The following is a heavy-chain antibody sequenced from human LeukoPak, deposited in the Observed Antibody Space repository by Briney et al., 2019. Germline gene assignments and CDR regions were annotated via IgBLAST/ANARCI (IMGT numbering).Heavy chain of an antibody. J-gene: IGHJ5*02. CDR1: GFTFGDYA. CDR3: TRVSDSSGYYQYNWFDP. V-gene: IGHV3-49*03. CDR2: IRSKAYGGTT. Sequence: GGSLRLSCTASGFTFGDYAMSWFRQAPGKGLEWVGFIRSKAYGGTTEYAASVKGRFTISRDDSKSIAYLQMNSLKTEDTAVYYCTRVSDSSGYYQYNWFDPWGQGTLVTVSS. D-gene: IGHD3-22*01.